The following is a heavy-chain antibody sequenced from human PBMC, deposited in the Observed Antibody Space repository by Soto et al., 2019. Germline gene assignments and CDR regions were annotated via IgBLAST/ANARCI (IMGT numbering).Heavy chain of an antibody. CDR1: GGSISSGGYY. D-gene: IGHD3-10*01. Sequence: PSETLSLTCTVSGGSISSGGYYWSWIRQHPGKGLEWVGYIYYSGSTYYNPSLKSRVTISVDTSKNQFSLKLSSVTAADTAVYYCARGNPPLLITMVRGVIAPWFDPWGQGTLVTVSS. CDR3: ARGNPPLLITMVRGVIAPWFDP. V-gene: IGHV4-31*03. J-gene: IGHJ5*02. CDR2: IYYSGST.